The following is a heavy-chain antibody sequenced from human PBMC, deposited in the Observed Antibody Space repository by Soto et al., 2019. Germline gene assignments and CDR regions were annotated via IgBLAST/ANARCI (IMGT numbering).Heavy chain of an antibody. V-gene: IGHV3-30*18. CDR1: GFTFSSYG. CDR3: AKSVRNHYYYGMDV. CDR2: ISYDGSNK. J-gene: IGHJ6*02. Sequence: QVQLVESGGGVVQPGRSLRLSCAASGFTFSSYGMHWVRQAPGKGLEWVAVISYDGSNKYYADSVKGRFTISRDNSKNTLYLQMNSLRAEDTAVYYCAKSVRNHYYYGMDVWGQGTTVTVSS.